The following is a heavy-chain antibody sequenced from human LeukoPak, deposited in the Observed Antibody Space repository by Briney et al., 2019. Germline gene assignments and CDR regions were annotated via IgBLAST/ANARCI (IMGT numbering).Heavy chain of an antibody. CDR2: IYHSGST. Sequence: SQTLSLTCAVSGGSISSGGYSWSWIRQPPGKGLEWIGYIYHSGSTYYNPSLKSRVTVSVDRSKNQFSLKLSSVTAADTAVYYCARGDGYNYYYFDYWGQGTLVTVSS. D-gene: IGHD5-24*01. J-gene: IGHJ4*02. CDR3: ARGDGYNYYYFDY. V-gene: IGHV4-30-2*01. CDR1: GGSISSGGYS.